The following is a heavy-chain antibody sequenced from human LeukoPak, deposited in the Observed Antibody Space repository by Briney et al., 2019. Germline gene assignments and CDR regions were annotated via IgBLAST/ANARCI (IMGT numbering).Heavy chain of an antibody. Sequence: GESVKISCKGSGYSFTSYGIGWVRQMRGKGLECMGIIYPGDSDTRYTPSFQAQVPISAEKSISTADLQSSSMKAPDTAMYYCARHGDYVWGSYRENNWFDTWGQGTLVTVSS. CDR3: ARHGDYVWGSYRENNWFDT. V-gene: IGHV5-51*01. CDR1: GYSFTSYG. D-gene: IGHD3-16*02. J-gene: IGHJ5*02. CDR2: IYPGDSDT.